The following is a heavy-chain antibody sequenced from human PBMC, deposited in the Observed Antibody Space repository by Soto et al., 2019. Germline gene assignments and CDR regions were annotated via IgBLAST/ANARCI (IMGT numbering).Heavy chain of an antibody. D-gene: IGHD3-10*01. CDR3: TTGITMVRGVIYYYYYGMDV. V-gene: IGHV3-15*01. J-gene: IGHJ6*02. Sequence: EVQLLESGGGLEQPGGSLRLSCAASGFTFSSDAMSWVRLAPGKGLEWVGRIKGKTDGGTTDYAAPVKGRFTISRDDSKNTLYLQMNSLKTEDTAVYYCTTGITMVRGVIYYYYYGMDVWGQGTTVTVSS. CDR1: GFTFSSDA. CDR2: IKGKTDGGTT.